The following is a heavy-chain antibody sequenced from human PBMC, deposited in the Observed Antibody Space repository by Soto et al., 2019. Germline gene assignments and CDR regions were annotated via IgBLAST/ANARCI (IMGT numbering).Heavy chain of an antibody. V-gene: IGHV4-31*03. CDR3: ASLYYDFWTGGHYYYGMDV. J-gene: IGHJ6*02. CDR1: GGSISSGGYY. Sequence: SETLSLTCTVSGGSISSGGYYWSWIRQHPGKGLEWIGYIYYSGSTYYNPSLKSRVTISVDTSKNQFSLKLSSVTAADTAVYYFASLYYDFWTGGHYYYGMDVWGQGTTVTVSS. D-gene: IGHD3-3*01. CDR2: IYYSGST.